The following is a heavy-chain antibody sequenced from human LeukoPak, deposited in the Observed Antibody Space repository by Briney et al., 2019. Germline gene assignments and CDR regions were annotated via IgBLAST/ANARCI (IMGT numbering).Heavy chain of an antibody. CDR1: DYSISNGYY. J-gene: IGHJ3*02. Sequence: SETLSLTCAVSDYSISNGYYWGWIRQPPGKGLEWIGNIYHSGSTYYNPSLKSRVTISVDTSKNQFSLKLSSVTAADTAVYYCARRISIDAFDIWGQGTMVTGSS. CDR3: ARRISIDAFDI. CDR2: IYHSGST. V-gene: IGHV4-38-2*01.